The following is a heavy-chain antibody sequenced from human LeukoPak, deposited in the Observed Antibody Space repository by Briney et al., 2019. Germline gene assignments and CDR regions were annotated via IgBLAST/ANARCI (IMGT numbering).Heavy chain of an antibody. CDR3: AREPDGDGYIFGERTGLDY. V-gene: IGHV3-48*01. J-gene: IGHJ4*02. Sequence: GGSLRLSCAAAGFSSKSYSMNWVRQAPGEGLEWVSYISSSGSTIYYSDSVKGRIPISRDKAKNSLYLQMNSLSAEDAAVYYCAREPDGDGYIFGERTGLDYWGQGTLVTVSS. CDR1: GFSSKSYS. D-gene: IGHD5-24*01. CDR2: ISSSGSTI.